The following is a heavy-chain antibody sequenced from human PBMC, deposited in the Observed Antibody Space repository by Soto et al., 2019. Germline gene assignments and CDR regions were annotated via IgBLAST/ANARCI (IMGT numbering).Heavy chain of an antibody. V-gene: IGHV5-51*01. D-gene: IGHD3-3*01. CDR1: GYSFTNYW. CDR2: IYPDDSDT. J-gene: IGHJ5*02. Sequence: VESLKISCKGSGYSFTNYWIGWVRQIPGKGLEWMGMIYPDDSDTKYSPSFQGQVTFSADKSINTAYLQWSSLKASDTAIYYCARLEWYTLAARFEHWGQGTLVRVSP. CDR3: ARLEWYTLAARFEH.